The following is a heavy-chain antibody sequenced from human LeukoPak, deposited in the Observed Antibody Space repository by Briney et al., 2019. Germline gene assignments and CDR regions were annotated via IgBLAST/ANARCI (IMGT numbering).Heavy chain of an antibody. CDR2: IIPIFGTA. J-gene: IGHJ4*02. CDR1: GCTFSSYA. Sequence: SVKLSCKASGCTFSSYAISWVRHAPGQGLEWMGGIIPIFGTANYAQKFQGRVTITADESTSTAYMELSSLRSEDTAVYYCARDRGRYSYGPIHLDYWGQGTLVTVSS. V-gene: IGHV1-69*13. D-gene: IGHD5-18*01. CDR3: ARDRGRYSYGPIHLDY.